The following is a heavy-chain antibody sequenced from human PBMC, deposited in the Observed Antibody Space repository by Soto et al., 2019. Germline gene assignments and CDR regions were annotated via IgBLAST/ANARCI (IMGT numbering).Heavy chain of an antibody. CDR2: FDPEDGET. V-gene: IGHV1-24*01. D-gene: IGHD3-22*01. Sequence: ASVKVSCKVSGYTLTELSMHWVRQAPGKGLEWMGGFDPEDGETIYAQKFQGRVTMTEDTSTDTAYMELSSLRSEDTAVYYCATDRRGYDSSGYYSRPFDYWGQGTLVTVSS. CDR1: GYTLTELS. J-gene: IGHJ4*02. CDR3: ATDRRGYDSSGYYSRPFDY.